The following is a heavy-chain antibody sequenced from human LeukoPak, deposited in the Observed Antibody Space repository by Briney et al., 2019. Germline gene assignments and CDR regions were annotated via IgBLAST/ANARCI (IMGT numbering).Heavy chain of an antibody. V-gene: IGHV3-72*01. CDR3: TRGAKGDVGIGNVVYYYGMDV. Sequence: PGGSLRLSCEASGFSFSDHYMDWVRQAPGKGLEWVGRSRNKANSYTTVYAASVQGRFTISRGDSDNTLFLQMNKLKTDDTAVYYCTRGAKGDVGIGNVVYYYGMDVWGQGTTVTVSS. D-gene: IGHD2-15*01. CDR1: GFSFSDHY. J-gene: IGHJ6*02. CDR2: SRNKANSYTT.